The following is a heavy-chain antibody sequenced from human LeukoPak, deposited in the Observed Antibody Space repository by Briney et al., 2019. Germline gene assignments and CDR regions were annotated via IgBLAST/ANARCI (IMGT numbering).Heavy chain of an antibody. V-gene: IGHV4-39*07. Sequence: PSETLSLTCTVSRGSIITTSYYWGWIRQPPGKGLEWIGSMHYSGNTYHNPSLKSRVTISVDTSKNQFSLKLSSVTAADTAVYYCAREWRYYDYVWGSYRSDTNFDYWGQGTLVTVSS. CDR1: RGSIITTSYY. J-gene: IGHJ4*02. CDR3: AREWRYYDYVWGSYRSDTNFDY. CDR2: MHYSGNT. D-gene: IGHD3-16*02.